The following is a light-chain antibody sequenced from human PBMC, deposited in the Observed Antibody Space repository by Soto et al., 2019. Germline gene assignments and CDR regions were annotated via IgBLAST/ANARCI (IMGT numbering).Light chain of an antibody. CDR2: DVS. Sequence: QSALTQPASVSGSPGQSITISCTGTSSDVGGYNYVSWYQQHPGKAPKLMIYDVSNRPSWVSNRFSGSKSGNTASLTISGLLAEDEADYYCSSYTGSSTLYVYGTDTKVTVL. V-gene: IGLV2-14*01. CDR3: SSYTGSSTLYV. J-gene: IGLJ1*01. CDR1: SSDVGGYNY.